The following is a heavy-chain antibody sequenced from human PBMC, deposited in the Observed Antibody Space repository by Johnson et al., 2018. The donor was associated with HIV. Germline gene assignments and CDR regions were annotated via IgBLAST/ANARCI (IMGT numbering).Heavy chain of an antibody. CDR1: GFTVSGSA. J-gene: IGHJ3*02. Sequence: VQLVESGGGLVQPGGSLKLSCAASGFTVSGSAMHWVRQASGKGLEWVGRIRSKGNSYATAYPASVRGRFTISRDNAKNSLYLQMNSLRAEDTALYYCAKDKAGYSGSTGGAFDIWGHGTMVTVSS. CDR2: IRSKGNSYAT. CDR3: AKDKAGYSGSTGGAFDI. D-gene: IGHD1-26*01. V-gene: IGHV3-73*02.